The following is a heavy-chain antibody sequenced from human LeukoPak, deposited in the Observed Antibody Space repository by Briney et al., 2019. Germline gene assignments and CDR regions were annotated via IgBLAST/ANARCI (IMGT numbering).Heavy chain of an antibody. CDR3: AKGDGWHLVGDAFDI. D-gene: IGHD5-24*01. CDR2: ITWNSDSI. J-gene: IGHJ3*02. Sequence: PGGSLRLSCAASGFNFDDYAMPWVRQAPGKGLEWVSGITWNSDSIGYADSVKGRFTISRDNAKNSLYLQMNSLRAEDTALYYCAKGDGWHLVGDAFDIWGQGTMVTVSS. CDR1: GFNFDDYA. V-gene: IGHV3-9*01.